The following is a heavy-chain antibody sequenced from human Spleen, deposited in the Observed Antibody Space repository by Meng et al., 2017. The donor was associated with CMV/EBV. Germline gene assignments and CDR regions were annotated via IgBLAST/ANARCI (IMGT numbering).Heavy chain of an antibody. Sequence: ASVKVSCKASAYTLSSYGISWVRQAPGQGPEWMGWISTYNDNTKFAQKFQDRVSMTTDTSTSTAYMELGSLRSDDTAVYYCARDGYYFENWGQGTLVTVSS. CDR1: AYTLSSYG. J-gene: IGHJ4*02. V-gene: IGHV1-18*01. CDR2: ISTYNDNT. D-gene: IGHD3-22*01. CDR3: ARDGYYFEN.